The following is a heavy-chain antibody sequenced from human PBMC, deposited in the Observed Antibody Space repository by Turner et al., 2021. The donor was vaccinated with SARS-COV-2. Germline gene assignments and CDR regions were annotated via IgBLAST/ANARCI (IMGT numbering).Heavy chain of an antibody. Sequence: QVQLVQSGAEVKRPGASVKVSCKASGYTFTSYDINWVRQATGQGLECMVWSNPNSGNPGYAQKFQGRVTMTRTTSISTAYMELSSLRSEDTAVYYCARGDCSGGSCYDLDYWGQGTLVTVSS. CDR3: ARGDCSGGSCYDLDY. D-gene: IGHD2-15*01. V-gene: IGHV1-8*01. CDR2: SNPNSGNP. CDR1: GYTFTSYD. J-gene: IGHJ4*02.